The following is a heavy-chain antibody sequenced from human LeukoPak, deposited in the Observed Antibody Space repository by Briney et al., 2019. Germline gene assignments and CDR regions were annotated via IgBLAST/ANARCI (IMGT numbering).Heavy chain of an antibody. J-gene: IGHJ4*02. V-gene: IGHV3-23*01. CDR2: ISGSGGST. CDR1: GFTFSSYA. Sequence: GGSLRLSCAASGFTFSSYAMSWVRQAPGKGLEWVSAISGSGGSTYYADSVKGRFTISRDNSKNTLYLQMNSLRAEDTAVYYCAKDLAAYYDSLGEIDYWGQGTLVTVSS. CDR3: AKDLAAYYDSLGEIDY. D-gene: IGHD3-22*01.